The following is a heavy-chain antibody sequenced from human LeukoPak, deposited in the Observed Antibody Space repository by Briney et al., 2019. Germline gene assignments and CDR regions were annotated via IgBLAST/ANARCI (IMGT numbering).Heavy chain of an antibody. CDR3: ARVNYDFWSGYDPTRAPFDP. V-gene: IGHV4-59*01. D-gene: IGHD3-3*01. Sequence: SETLSLTCIVSGGSISSYYWSWIRQPPGKGLEWLGYVYYRGFTNYNPSLKSRVTISVDTPKNQFSLKLSSVTTANTAVYYCARVNYDFWSGYDPTRAPFDPWGQGTLVTVSS. CDR2: VYYRGFT. J-gene: IGHJ5*02. CDR1: GGSISSYY.